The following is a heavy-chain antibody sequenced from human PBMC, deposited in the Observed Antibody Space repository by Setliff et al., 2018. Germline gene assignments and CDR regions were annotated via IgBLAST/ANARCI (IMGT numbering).Heavy chain of an antibody. J-gene: IGHJ4*02. V-gene: IGHV4-34*01. CDR2: INHRGST. D-gene: IGHD3-22*01. Sequence: PSETLSLTCAAYGGTFSDYYWTWIRQPPGNGLEWIGEINHRGSTNYNPSLKSRATISIDTSKDQFSLKLISMSAADTAVYFCARDDPNHYDVSGYSVGYFDYWGLGTPVTV. CDR1: GGTFSDYY. CDR3: ARDDPNHYDVSGYSVGYFDY.